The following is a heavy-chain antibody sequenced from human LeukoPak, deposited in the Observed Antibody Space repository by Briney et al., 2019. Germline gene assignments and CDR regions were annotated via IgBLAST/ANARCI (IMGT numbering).Heavy chain of an antibody. CDR2: IYSGGSR. CDR1: GFTVSSNY. J-gene: IGHJ4*02. D-gene: IGHD1-26*01. V-gene: IGHV3-53*01. CDR3: ARAVDGSYYY. Sequence: GGSLRLSCAASGFTVSSNYMSWVRQAPGKGLEWVSAIYSGGSRYYADSVKGRFTTSRDNSKNTLYLQMNSLRAGDTAVYYCARAVDGSYYYWGQGTLVTVSS.